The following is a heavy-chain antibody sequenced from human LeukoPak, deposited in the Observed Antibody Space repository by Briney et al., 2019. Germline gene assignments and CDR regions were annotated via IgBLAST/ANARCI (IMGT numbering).Heavy chain of an antibody. J-gene: IGHJ4*02. CDR1: GYTFTAFY. CDR3: ARNLDSSGPYFDY. Sequence: ASVKVSCKASGYTFTAFYIHWVRQAPGQGLEWMGWINPNRGGIKYSQNFQGRVTMTSDTSISTAYMELSRLRSDDTAVFYCARNLDSSGPYFDYWGQGTLVTVSS. V-gene: IGHV1-2*02. CDR2: INPNRGGI. D-gene: IGHD3-22*01.